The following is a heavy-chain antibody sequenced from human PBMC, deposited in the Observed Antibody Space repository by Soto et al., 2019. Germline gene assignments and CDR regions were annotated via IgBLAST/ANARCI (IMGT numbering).Heavy chain of an antibody. CDR3: ARSELGYCSSTSCQYYYGMDV. D-gene: IGHD2-2*01. V-gene: IGHV1-69*13. J-gene: IGHJ6*02. CDR1: GGTFSSYA. CDR2: IIPIFGTA. Sequence: ASVKVSCKASGGTFSSYAISWVRQAPGQGLEWMGGIIPIFGTANYAQKFQGRVTITADESTSTAYMELSSLRSEDTAVYYCARSELGYCSSTSCQYYYGMDVWGQGTTVTVSS.